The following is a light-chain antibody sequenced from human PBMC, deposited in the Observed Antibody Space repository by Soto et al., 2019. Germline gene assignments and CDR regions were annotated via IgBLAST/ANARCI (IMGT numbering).Light chain of an antibody. CDR2: EAS. CDR1: QGIGNY. J-gene: IGKJ1*01. Sequence: DIQMTQSPSSLSASVGDRVTITCRASQGIGNYLAWYQHKPGKVPNLLIYEASTLQSGVPSRFSGSGSGTEFTLTISSLQPDDFATYYCQQYHTWTFGQGTKVDIK. CDR3: QQYHTWT. V-gene: IGKV1-27*01.